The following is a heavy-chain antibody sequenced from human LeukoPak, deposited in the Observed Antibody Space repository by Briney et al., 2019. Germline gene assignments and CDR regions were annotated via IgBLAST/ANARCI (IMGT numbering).Heavy chain of an antibody. CDR3: ARDLIVVVTATQSFYYYYGMDV. V-gene: IGHV1-69*04. D-gene: IGHD2-21*02. J-gene: IGHJ6*02. CDR2: IIPILGIA. Sequence: AVKGSCKASGGTSSSYAISWVRQAPGQGLEWRGRIIPILGIANYAQKFQGRVTITADKSTSTAYMELSSLRSEDTAVYYCARDLIVVVTATQSFYYYYGMDVWGQGTTVTVSS. CDR1: GGTSSSYA.